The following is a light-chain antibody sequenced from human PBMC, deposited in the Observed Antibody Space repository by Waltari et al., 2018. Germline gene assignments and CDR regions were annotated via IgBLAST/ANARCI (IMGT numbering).Light chain of an antibody. CDR1: SSDFGNYTR. CDR2: AVS. V-gene: IGLV2-23*02. Sequence: QSALTQPASVSGSPGQSITISCPGTSSDFGNYTRVSWYQQHPGKAPKLIIYAVSKRPSGVSDRFSGSKSGDMASLTISGLQPEDEAEYFCSSYAGSSKGVFGGGTKVTVL. CDR3: SSYAGSSKGV. J-gene: IGLJ2*01.